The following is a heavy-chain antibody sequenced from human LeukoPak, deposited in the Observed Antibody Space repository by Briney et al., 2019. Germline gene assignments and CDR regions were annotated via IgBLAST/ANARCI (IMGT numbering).Heavy chain of an antibody. Sequence: PGGSLRLSCAASGFTFSSYSMNWVRQAPGKGLEWVSFISSGNSYIYYADSVKGRFTISRDNAKNSLYLQMNSLRAEDTAVYYCAKDGGSGYYYFDYWGQGTLVTVSS. CDR2: ISSGNSYI. CDR1: GFTFSSYS. V-gene: IGHV3-21*01. CDR3: AKDGGSGYYYFDY. J-gene: IGHJ4*02. D-gene: IGHD3-22*01.